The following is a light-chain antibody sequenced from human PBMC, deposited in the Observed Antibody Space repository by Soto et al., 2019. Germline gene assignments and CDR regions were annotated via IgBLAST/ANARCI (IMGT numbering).Light chain of an antibody. J-gene: IGLJ1*01. Sequence: QSALTQPASVSGSPGQSITISCTGTSSDVGGYNSVSWYQQHPGKAPKLMIYEVSNRPSGVSNRFSGSKSGNTASLTVSGLQAEDDADYCCSSFTSSSTLYVFGTGTKLTVL. CDR2: EVS. CDR3: SSFTSSSTLYV. CDR1: SSDVGGYNS. V-gene: IGLV2-14*01.